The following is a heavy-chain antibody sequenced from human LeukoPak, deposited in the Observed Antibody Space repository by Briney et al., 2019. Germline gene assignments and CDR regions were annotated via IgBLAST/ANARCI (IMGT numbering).Heavy chain of an antibody. D-gene: IGHD3-9*01. CDR3: ARNARYNWFDP. J-gene: IGHJ5*02. Sequence: SETLSLTCTVSGGSISSNYWSWIRQPPGKGLEWIGYISHSGSSNYNPSLKSRVTMSVDTSKNQFSLILSSVTAADTAVYYCARNARYNWFDPWGQGTLVTVSS. CDR1: GGSISSNY. CDR2: ISHSGSS. V-gene: IGHV4-59*01.